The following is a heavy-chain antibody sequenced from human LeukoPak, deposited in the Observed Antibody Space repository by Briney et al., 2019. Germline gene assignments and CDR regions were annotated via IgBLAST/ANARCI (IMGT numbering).Heavy chain of an antibody. D-gene: IGHD1-26*01. CDR2: INPNSGGT. Sequence: ASVKVSCKASGYTFTGYYMHWVRQAPGQGLEWMGWINPNSGGTNYAQKFQGWVTMTRDTSISTAYTELSRLRSDDTAVYYCATAENSGSYLDYWGQGTLVTVSS. J-gene: IGHJ4*02. CDR1: GYTFTGYY. CDR3: ATAENSGSYLDY. V-gene: IGHV1-2*04.